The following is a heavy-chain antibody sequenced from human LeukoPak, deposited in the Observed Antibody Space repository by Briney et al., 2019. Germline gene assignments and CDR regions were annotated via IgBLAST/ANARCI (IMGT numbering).Heavy chain of an antibody. J-gene: IGHJ3*01. CDR1: GFTFSSYA. V-gene: IGHV3-23*01. CDR2: ISSTGGTT. CDR3: AKDGSWYSSSWYVL. D-gene: IGHD6-13*01. Sequence: GGSLRLSCAASGFTFSSYAMSWVRQAPGKGLVGGSEISSTGGTTYYADSVKGRFTISRDNYKNTLYLQMNSLRAEDTAVYYCAKDGSWYSSSWYVLWGQGTMVTVSS.